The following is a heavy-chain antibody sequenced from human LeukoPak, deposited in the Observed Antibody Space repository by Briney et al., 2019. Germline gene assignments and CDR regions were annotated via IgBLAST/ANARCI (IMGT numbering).Heavy chain of an antibody. D-gene: IGHD6-19*01. CDR1: GGSISGYY. V-gene: IGHV4-59*01. CDR3: ARARPRIAVAGTGAFDI. CDR2: IYYSGST. Sequence: SETLSLTCTVSGGSISGYYWSWIRQPPGKGLEWIGYIYYSGSTNYNPSLKSRVTISVDTSKNQFSLKLSSVTAADTAVYYCARARPRIAVAGTGAFDIWGQGTMVTVSS. J-gene: IGHJ3*02.